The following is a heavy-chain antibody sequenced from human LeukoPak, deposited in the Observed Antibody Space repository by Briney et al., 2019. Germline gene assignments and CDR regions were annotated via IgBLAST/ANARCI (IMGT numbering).Heavy chain of an antibody. CDR1: GGSISSYY. CDR2: IYYSGST. CDR3: ARYPHCSSTDCYVT. Sequence: SETLSLTCTVSGGSISSYYWSWIRQPPGKGLEWIGYIYYSGSTNYNPSLKSRVTISVDTSKNQFSLKLSSVTAADTAVYYCARYPHCSSTDCYVTWGQGTLVIVPA. V-gene: IGHV4-59*12. D-gene: IGHD2-2*01. J-gene: IGHJ4*02.